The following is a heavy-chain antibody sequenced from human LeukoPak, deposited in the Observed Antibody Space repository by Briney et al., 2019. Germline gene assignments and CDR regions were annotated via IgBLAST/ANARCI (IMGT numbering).Heavy chain of an antibody. CDR2: TSPSSGNT. CDR1: GYTFTTYD. Sequence: ASVKVSCKASGYTFTTYDINWVRQAAGQGLEWMGWTSPSSGNTGYGQKFQGRLTFTRDTSTNTAYMELSSLRSDDTAVYFCARTKPDQSEIYNWGQGTLVIVSS. CDR3: ARTKPDQSEIYN. V-gene: IGHV1-8*03. D-gene: IGHD2/OR15-2a*01. J-gene: IGHJ4*02.